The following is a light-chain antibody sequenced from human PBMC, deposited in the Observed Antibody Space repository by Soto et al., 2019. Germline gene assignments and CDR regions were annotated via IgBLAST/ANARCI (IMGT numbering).Light chain of an antibody. V-gene: IGLV2-8*01. J-gene: IGLJ2*01. CDR1: SSDVGGYNY. CDR2: EVF. CDR3: SSYAAGDNFVV. Sequence: QSVLTQPPSASGSPGQSVTISCTGTSSDVGGYNYVSWYQQHPGKAPKLMIYEVFKRPSGVPDRFSGSKSGNTASLTVSGLQAEDEADYYCSSYAAGDNFVVFGGGTKVTVL.